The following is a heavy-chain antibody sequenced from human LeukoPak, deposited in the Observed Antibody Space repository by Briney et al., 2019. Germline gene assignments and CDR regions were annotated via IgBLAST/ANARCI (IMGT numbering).Heavy chain of an antibody. J-gene: IGHJ6*03. CDR2: IRYDGSIK. CDR1: GFTFSSYG. V-gene: IGHV3-30*02. Sequence: QPGGSLRLSCAASGFTFSSYGMHWVRQAPGKGLEWVAFIRYDGSIKYYADSVKGRFTISRDNSKNTLYLQMNSLRAEDTAVYYCAKDTVKVTTIRRVPHYMDVWGKGTTVTISS. D-gene: IGHD5-12*01. CDR3: AKDTVKVTTIRRVPHYMDV.